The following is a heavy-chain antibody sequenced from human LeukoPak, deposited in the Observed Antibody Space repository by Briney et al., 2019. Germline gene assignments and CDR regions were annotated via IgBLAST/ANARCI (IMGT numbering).Heavy chain of an antibody. CDR3: ARGGLEWLLFGPFDY. Sequence: PGGSLRLSCAASGFTFSNSAMNWVRQVPGKGLEWVSSIDYDSSHIYYAASVKGRFTISRDNSKNTLYLQMNSLRAEDTAVYYCARGGLEWLLFGPFDYWGQGTLVTVSS. J-gene: IGHJ4*02. D-gene: IGHD3-3*01. CDR2: IDYDSSHI. CDR1: GFTFSNSA. V-gene: IGHV3-21*01.